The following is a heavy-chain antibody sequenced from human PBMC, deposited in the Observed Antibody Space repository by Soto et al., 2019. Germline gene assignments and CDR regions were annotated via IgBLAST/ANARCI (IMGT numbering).Heavy chain of an antibody. Sequence: SETLSLTCIVSGGSISSGGYYWSWIRQHPGEGLEWIGYIYYSGSTNYNPSLTSRVTISVDTSKNQFSLKLNSVTAADTAVYYCARGDYFGSGGFDSWGPGTLVTVSS. D-gene: IGHD3-10*01. CDR1: GGSISSGGYY. J-gene: IGHJ5*01. CDR2: IYYSGST. V-gene: IGHV4-31*03. CDR3: ARGDYFGSGGFDS.